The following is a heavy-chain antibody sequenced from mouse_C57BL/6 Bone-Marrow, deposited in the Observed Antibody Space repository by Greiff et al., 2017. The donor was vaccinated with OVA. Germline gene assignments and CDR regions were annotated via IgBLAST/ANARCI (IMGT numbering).Heavy chain of an antibody. CDR3: VRQYYGSSPKYFDV. CDR2: IRSKSNNYAT. D-gene: IGHD1-1*01. V-gene: IGHV10-1*01. CDR1: GFSFNTYA. Sequence: EVKLVESGGGLVQPKGSLKLSCAASGFSFNTYAMNWVRQAPGKGLEWVARIRSKSNNYATYYADSVKDRFTISRDDSESMLYLQMNNLKTEDTAMYYCVRQYYGSSPKYFDVWGTGTTVTVSS. J-gene: IGHJ1*03.